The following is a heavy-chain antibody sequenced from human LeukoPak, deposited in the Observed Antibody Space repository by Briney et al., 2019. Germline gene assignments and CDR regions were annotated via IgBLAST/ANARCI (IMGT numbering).Heavy chain of an antibody. CDR1: GFTVSTNY. CDR3: ARDRGGSRSDC. CDR2: IYSGGTT. J-gene: IGHJ4*02. V-gene: IGHV3-66*01. Sequence: GRSLRLSCAASGFTVSTNYMSWVRQAPGRGLEWVSVIYSGGTTYYADSVKGRFTISRDNSKNTLYLHMNSLRAEDTAVYYCARDRGGSRSDCWGPGTLVTVSS. D-gene: IGHD6-13*01.